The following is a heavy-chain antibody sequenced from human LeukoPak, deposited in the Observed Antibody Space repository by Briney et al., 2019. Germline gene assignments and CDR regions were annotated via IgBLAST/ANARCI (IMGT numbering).Heavy chain of an antibody. J-gene: IGHJ4*02. CDR3: ARGRSTMVRGVIFFDY. CDR1: GGSFSGYY. D-gene: IGHD3-10*01. CDR2: INHSGST. Sequence: SETLSLTCAVYGGSFSGYYWSWIRQPPGKGLEWIGEINHSGSTNYNPSLKSRVTISVDTSKNQFSLKLSSVTAADTAVYYCARGRSTMVRGVIFFDYWGQGTLVTVSS. V-gene: IGHV4-34*01.